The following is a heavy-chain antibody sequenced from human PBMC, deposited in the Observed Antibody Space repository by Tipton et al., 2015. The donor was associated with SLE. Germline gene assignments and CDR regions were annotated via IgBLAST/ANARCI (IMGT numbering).Heavy chain of an antibody. J-gene: IGHJ5*02. Sequence: SLRLSCAVSGFTVSSNYNMSWVRQAPGKGLECVSSISSSDGTTYYADSVKGRFTISRDNSKNTLYLQMNSLRVEDTAVYYCAREEAVAATGWFDPWGQGTLVTVSS. CDR1: GFTVSSNY. V-gene: IGHV3-23*01. CDR3: AREEAVAATGWFDP. CDR2: ISSSDGTT. D-gene: IGHD6-19*01.